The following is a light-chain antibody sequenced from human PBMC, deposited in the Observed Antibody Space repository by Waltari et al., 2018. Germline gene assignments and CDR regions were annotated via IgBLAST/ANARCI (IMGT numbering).Light chain of an antibody. J-gene: IGLJ1*01. Sequence: QSVLTQPPTASGTPGQRVTISCSRSSPNLTNNHLYWYQQLPGTTPKLLICRTNQRPSGVPDRVAGSKSGTSASLAISGLRSEDEADYYCAAWDDSLSGLYVFGTGTKVTVL. V-gene: IGLV1-47*01. CDR1: SPNLTNNH. CDR3: AAWDDSLSGLYV. CDR2: RTN.